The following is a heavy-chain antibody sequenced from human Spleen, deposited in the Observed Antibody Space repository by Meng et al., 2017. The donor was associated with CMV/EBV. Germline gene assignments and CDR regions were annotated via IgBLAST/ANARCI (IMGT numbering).Heavy chain of an antibody. CDR1: GGTFSSYA. CDR2: ISAYNGNT. D-gene: IGHD2-2*01. J-gene: IGHJ6*02. V-gene: IGHV1-18*01. Sequence: ASVKVSCKASGGTFSSYAISWVRQAPGQGLEWMGWISAYNGNTNYAQKLQGRVTMTTDTSTSTAYMELRSLRSDDTAVYYCARGLGVFVVVPAAMDVWGQGTTVTVSS. CDR3: ARGLGVFVVVPAAMDV.